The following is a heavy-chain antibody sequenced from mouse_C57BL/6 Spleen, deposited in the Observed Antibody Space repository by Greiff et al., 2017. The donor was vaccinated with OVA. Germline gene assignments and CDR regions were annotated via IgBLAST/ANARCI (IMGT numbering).Heavy chain of an antibody. CDR3: AGEAMVTKGKYYALDY. CDR2: INPSNGGT. CDR1: GYTFTSYW. J-gene: IGHJ4*01. D-gene: IGHD2-2*01. V-gene: IGHV1-53*01. Sequence: QVQLQQPGTELVKPGASVKLSCKASGYTFTSYWMHWVKQRPGQGLEWIGNINPSNGGTNYNEKFKSKATLTVDKSSSTAYMQLSSLTSEDSAVYYCAGEAMVTKGKYYALDYWGQGTSVTVSS.